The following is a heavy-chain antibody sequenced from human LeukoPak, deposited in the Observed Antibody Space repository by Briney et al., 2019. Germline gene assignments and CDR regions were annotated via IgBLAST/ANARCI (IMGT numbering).Heavy chain of an antibody. CDR2: IIPIFGTA. D-gene: IGHD2-2*01. J-gene: IGHJ6*03. Sequence: GSSVKVSCKASGGTFSSYAISWVRQAPGQGLEWMGVIIPIFGTANYAQKFQGRVTITADESTSTAYMELSSLRSEDTAVYYCARGPIVVVPAAPLYYYYYMDVWGKGATVTVSS. V-gene: IGHV1-69*01. CDR1: GGTFSSYA. CDR3: ARGPIVVVPAAPLYYYYYMDV.